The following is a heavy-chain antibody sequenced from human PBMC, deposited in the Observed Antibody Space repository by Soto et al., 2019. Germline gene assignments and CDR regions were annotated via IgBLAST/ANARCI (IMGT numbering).Heavy chain of an antibody. CDR1: GYTFTGYY. D-gene: IGHD3-22*01. V-gene: IGHV1-2*04. J-gene: IGHJ3*02. Sequence: ASVKVSCKASGYTFTGYYMHWVRQAPGQGLEWMGWINPNSGGTSYAQKFQGWVTMTRDTSISTAYMELSRLRSDDTAVYYCARYSPSYYDSSGYYDGSNAFDIWGQGTMVTVSS. CDR2: INPNSGGT. CDR3: ARYSPSYYDSSGYYDGSNAFDI.